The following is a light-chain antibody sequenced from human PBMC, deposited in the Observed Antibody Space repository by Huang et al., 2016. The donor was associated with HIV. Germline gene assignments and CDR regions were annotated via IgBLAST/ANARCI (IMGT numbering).Light chain of an antibody. V-gene: IGKV1-12*01. CDR3: QQTASFPIT. J-gene: IGKJ5*01. CDR1: QDIINY. CDR2: DAS. Sequence: DIQMTQSPSSVSASVGARVTITCRASQDIINYLTWYQQKPHRAPKLLIYDASNLQSGVPSRFSGSGSGTDFTLTISCLQPEDFATYYCQQTASFPITFGQGTRLEI.